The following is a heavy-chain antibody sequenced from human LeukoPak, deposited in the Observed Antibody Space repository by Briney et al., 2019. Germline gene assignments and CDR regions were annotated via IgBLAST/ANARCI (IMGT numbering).Heavy chain of an antibody. J-gene: IGHJ4*02. CDR2: IYSSGST. Sequence: PSETLSLTCSVSGGSTNSYYWSWIWQSGGKGLEWIGRIYSSGSTVYNPSLNSRLTMSIDTSKNQFSLTLKSVTATDTAVYYCARVKASSTSWTFDQWGQGALVTVSS. CDR1: GGSTNSYY. V-gene: IGHV4-4*07. CDR3: ARVKASSTSWTFDQ. D-gene: IGHD2-2*01.